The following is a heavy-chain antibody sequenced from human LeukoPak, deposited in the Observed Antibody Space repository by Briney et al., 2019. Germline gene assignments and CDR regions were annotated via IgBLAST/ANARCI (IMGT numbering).Heavy chain of an antibody. CDR2: IYTSGST. J-gene: IGHJ6*02. V-gene: IGHV4-4*07. D-gene: IGHD6-19*01. Sequence: SETLSLTCTASGGSISSYYWSWIRQPAGKGLKWIGRIYTSGSTNYNPSLKSRVTMSVDTSKNQFSLKLSSVTAAATAVYYCARDRRRIAVAGSFYYYYYGMDVWGQGTTVTVSS. CDR3: ARDRRRIAVAGSFYYYYYGMDV. CDR1: GGSISSYY.